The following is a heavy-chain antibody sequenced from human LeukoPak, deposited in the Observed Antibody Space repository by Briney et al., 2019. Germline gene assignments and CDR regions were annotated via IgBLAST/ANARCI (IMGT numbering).Heavy chain of an antibody. CDR1: GGSISSSSYY. CDR2: IYYSGST. J-gene: IGHJ3*02. Sequence: TLSLTCTVSGGSISSSSYYWGWIRQPPGKGLEWIGSIYYSGSTYYNPSLKSRVTISVDTSKNQFSLKLSSVTAADTAVYYCAGEGDAHAFDIWGQGTMVTVSS. CDR3: AGEGDAHAFDI. V-gene: IGHV4-39*02. D-gene: IGHD2-21*02.